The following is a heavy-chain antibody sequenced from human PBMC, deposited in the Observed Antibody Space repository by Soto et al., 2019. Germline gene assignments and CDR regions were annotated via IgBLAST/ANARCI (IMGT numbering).Heavy chain of an antibody. CDR1: GYSFTSYW. CDR3: AGGGVRGVITRTRDYYGMDV. CDR2: IYPGDSDT. Sequence: PGESLKFSCKGSGYSFTSYWIGWVRQMPGKGLEWVGIIYPGDSDTRYSPSFQGQVTISADKSISTAYLQWSSLKASDTAMYYCAGGGVRGVITRTRDYYGMDVWGQGTTVTVSS. V-gene: IGHV5-51*01. D-gene: IGHD3-10*01. J-gene: IGHJ6*02.